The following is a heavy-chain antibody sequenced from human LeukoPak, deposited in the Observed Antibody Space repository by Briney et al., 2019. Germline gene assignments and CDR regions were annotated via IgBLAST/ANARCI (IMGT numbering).Heavy chain of an antibody. J-gene: IGHJ4*02. Sequence: PGGSLRLSCAASGFTFSSWAMSWVRQAPGKGLEWVSAVSPSGDTTYYADSVKGRFTISRDNSKNTLYLQMNSLRAEDTAVYYSAKEGCTRCTPFVDYWGQGILVTVSS. CDR3: AKEGCTRCTPFVDY. V-gene: IGHV3-23*01. CDR2: VSPSGDTT. CDR1: GFTFSSWA. D-gene: IGHD2-2*01.